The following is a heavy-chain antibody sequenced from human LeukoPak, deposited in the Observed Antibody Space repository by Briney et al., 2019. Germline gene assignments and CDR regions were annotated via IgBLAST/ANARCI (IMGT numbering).Heavy chain of an antibody. Sequence: GGSLRLSCAASGFTFSDYYMSWIRQPPGKGLEWVAYITSSGDDIYYADSVKGRFTISRDNAKNALFLRMSRLRVEDTATYYCASDIVATSGDFWGQGTLVSVSS. CDR3: ASDIVATSGDF. CDR2: ITSSGDDI. CDR1: GFTFSDYY. V-gene: IGHV3-11*01. J-gene: IGHJ4*02. D-gene: IGHD5-12*01.